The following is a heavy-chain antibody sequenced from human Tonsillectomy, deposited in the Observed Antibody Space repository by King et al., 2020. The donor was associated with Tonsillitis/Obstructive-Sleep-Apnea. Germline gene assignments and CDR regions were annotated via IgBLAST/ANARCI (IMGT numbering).Heavy chain of an antibody. Sequence: QLVQSGAEVKKPGESLRISCKGSGYSFTSYWISWVRQMPGKGLEWMGRIDPSDSYTNYSPSFQGHVTISADKSISTAYLQWSSLKASDTAMYYCARLGLCSSTGCYYYSGMDVWGQGTPVTVPS. D-gene: IGHD2-2*01. CDR3: ARLGLCSSTGCYYYSGMDV. CDR2: IDPSDSYT. CDR1: GYSFTSYW. V-gene: IGHV5-10-1*03. J-gene: IGHJ6*02.